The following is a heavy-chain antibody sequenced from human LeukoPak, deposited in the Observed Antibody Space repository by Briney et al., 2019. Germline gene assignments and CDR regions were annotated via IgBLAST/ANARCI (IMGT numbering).Heavy chain of an antibody. CDR1: GFAFDDYA. V-gene: IGHV3-43*02. D-gene: IGHD2-2*01. CDR3: AKDFEDIVVVPAAILQPLDYYYYGMDV. J-gene: IGHJ6*02. Sequence: GGSLRLSCAASGFAFDDYAMHWVRQAPGKGLEWVSLISGDGGSTYYADSVKGRFTISRDNSKNSLYLQMNSLRTEDTALYYCAKDFEDIVVVPAAILQPLDYYYYGMDVWGQGTTVTVSS. CDR2: ISGDGGST.